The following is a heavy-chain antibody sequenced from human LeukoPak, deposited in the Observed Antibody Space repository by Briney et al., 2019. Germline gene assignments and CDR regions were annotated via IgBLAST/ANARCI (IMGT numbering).Heavy chain of an antibody. V-gene: IGHV4-39*07. CDR3: ARDRLRHFDP. CDR1: GGSISSSSYY. J-gene: IGHJ5*02. D-gene: IGHD4-17*01. CDR2: IYYSGST. Sequence: SETLSLTCTVSGGSISSSSYYWGWIRQPPGKGLEWIGSIYYSGSTYYNPSLKSRVTMSVDTSKKQISLKLRSVTAADTAMYYCARDRLRHFDPWGQGTLVTVSS.